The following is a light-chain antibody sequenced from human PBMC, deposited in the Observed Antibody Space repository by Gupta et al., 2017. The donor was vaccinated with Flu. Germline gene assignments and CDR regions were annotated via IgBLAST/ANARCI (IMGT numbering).Light chain of an antibody. CDR2: DVS. CDR1: TSDVGGYNS. V-gene: IGLV2-14*01. Sequence: QSALNQPASESGSRGQSLTISCTGTTSDVGGYNSVSWYQQRPGTAPKLMIYDVSNRPSGISNRFSGSKSGNTASLTISGLQAEDEADYYCSSYTSGSTLVVAFGGGTKLTVL. J-gene: IGLJ2*01. CDR3: SSYTSGSTLVVA.